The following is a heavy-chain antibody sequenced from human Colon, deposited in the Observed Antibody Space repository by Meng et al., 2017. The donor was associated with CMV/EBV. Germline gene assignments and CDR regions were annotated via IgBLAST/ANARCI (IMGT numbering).Heavy chain of an antibody. CDR3: ARYFGDSYSYYFDY. J-gene: IGHJ4*02. CDR1: GFIFSDYA. CDR2: ISASATGS. V-gene: IGHV3-23*01. D-gene: IGHD5-18*01. Sequence: GGSLRLSCAASGFIFSDYAMAWVRQAPGEGLEWVSVISASATGSYYADSVKGRFAISRDNSKNTLYLQMNSLRAEDTAVYYCARYFGDSYSYYFDYWGQGTLVTVSS.